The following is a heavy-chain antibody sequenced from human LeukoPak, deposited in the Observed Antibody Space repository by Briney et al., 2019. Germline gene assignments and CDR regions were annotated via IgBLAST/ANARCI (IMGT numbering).Heavy chain of an antibody. J-gene: IGHJ4*02. CDR2: FSHSGNT. D-gene: IGHD3-9*01. CDR1: GYSISSGYY. Sequence: PSETLSLTCSVSGYSISSGYYWGWIRQPPGKGLEWIGSFSHSGNTYYNPSLKSRVTISVDTSKNQFSLKLSSVTAADTAVYYCARENDILTGYSDPYWFDYWGQGTLVTVSS. V-gene: IGHV4-38-2*02. CDR3: ARENDILTGYSDPYWFDY.